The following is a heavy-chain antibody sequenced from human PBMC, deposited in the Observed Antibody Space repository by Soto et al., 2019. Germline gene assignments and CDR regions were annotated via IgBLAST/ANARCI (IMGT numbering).Heavy chain of an antibody. CDR2: ISAYNGNT. D-gene: IGHD3-3*01. CDR3: ARVDTIFGVVIAGYFDY. V-gene: IGHV1-18*01. J-gene: IGHJ4*02. Sequence: QVQLVQPGAEVKKPGASVKVSCKASGYTFTSYGISWVRQAPGQGLEWMGWISAYNGNTNYAQKLQGRVTMTTDTSTSTAYMELRSLRSDDTAVYYCARVDTIFGVVIAGYFDYWGQGTLVTVSS. CDR1: GYTFTSYG.